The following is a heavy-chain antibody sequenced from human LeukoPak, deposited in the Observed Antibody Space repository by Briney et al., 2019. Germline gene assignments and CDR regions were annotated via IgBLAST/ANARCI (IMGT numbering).Heavy chain of an antibody. CDR3: ARDKASSSWRDAFDI. V-gene: IGHV3-21*01. CDR2: ISSSSSYI. D-gene: IGHD6-13*01. Sequence: GGSLRLSCAASGFTFSSYSMNWVRQALGKGLEWVSSISSSSSYIYYADSVKGRFTISRDNAKNSLYLQMNSLRAEDTAVYYCARDKASSSWRDAFDIWGQGTMVTVSS. CDR1: GFTFSSYS. J-gene: IGHJ3*02.